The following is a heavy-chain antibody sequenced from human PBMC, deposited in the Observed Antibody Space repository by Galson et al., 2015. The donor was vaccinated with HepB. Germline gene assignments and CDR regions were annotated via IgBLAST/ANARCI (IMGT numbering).Heavy chain of an antibody. D-gene: IGHD1-26*01. V-gene: IGHV3-23*01. J-gene: IGHJ4*02. CDR3: ARALASGSFYDFEY. CDR2: ISGSGGST. CDR1: GFTFSRYA. Sequence: SLRLSCAASGFTFSRYAMSWVRQAPGKGLEWVSAISGSGGSTYYADSVKGRFTISRDNSKNTLYLQMNSLRAEDTAVYYCARALASGSFYDFEYWGQGTLVTVSS.